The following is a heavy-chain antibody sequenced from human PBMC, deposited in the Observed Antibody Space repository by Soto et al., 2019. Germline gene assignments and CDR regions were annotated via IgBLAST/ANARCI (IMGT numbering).Heavy chain of an antibody. CDR1: GYTFTSYG. CDR2: ISAYNGNT. V-gene: IGHV1-18*01. Sequence: ASVKVSCKASGYTFTSYGISWVRQAPGQGLEWMGWISAYNGNTNYAQKLQGRVTMTTDTSTSTAYMELRSLRSDDTAVYYCARDQEDYYYYYMDVWGKGTTVTVSS. J-gene: IGHJ6*03. CDR3: ARDQEDYYYYYMDV.